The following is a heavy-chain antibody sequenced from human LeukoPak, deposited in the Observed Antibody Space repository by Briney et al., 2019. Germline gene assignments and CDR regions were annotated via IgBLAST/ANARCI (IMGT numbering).Heavy chain of an antibody. Sequence: SETLSLTCAVYGGSFSGYFWGWIRQPPGKGLEWIGEVNHRGRTNQNPSLKSRVTISVDTSKNQFSLNLRSVTAADTAVYYCARGQFQRDYWGQGTLVTVSS. CDR2: VNHRGRT. CDR3: ARGQFQRDY. V-gene: IGHV4-34*01. CDR1: GGSFSGYF. J-gene: IGHJ4*02.